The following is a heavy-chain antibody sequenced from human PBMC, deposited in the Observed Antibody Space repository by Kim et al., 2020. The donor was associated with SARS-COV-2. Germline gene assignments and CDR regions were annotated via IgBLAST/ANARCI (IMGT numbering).Heavy chain of an antibody. Sequence: ASVKVSCKASGYTFTSYAFHWVRQAPGQRLEWMGWIDADKGNTKYSQKFQGRVTITYTSATTAYMELSSLRSEDTAVYYCARNEDYWGQGTLVTVSS. J-gene: IGHJ4*02. CDR2: IDADKGNT. V-gene: IGHV1-3*01. CDR1: GYTFTSYA. CDR3: ARNEDY.